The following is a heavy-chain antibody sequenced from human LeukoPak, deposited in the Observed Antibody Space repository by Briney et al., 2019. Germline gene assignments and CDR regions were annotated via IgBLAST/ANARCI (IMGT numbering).Heavy chain of an antibody. J-gene: IGHJ3*02. CDR3: ARDLVAGDAFDI. D-gene: IGHD2-15*01. CDR2: IYYSGST. CDR1: GGSISSGDYY. Sequence: SETLSLTCTVSGGSISSGDYYWSWIRQPPGTGLEWIGYIYYSGSTYYNPSLKSRVSISVDTSKNQFSLKLSSVTAADTAVYYGARDLVAGDAFDIWGQGTMVTVSS. V-gene: IGHV4-30-4*08.